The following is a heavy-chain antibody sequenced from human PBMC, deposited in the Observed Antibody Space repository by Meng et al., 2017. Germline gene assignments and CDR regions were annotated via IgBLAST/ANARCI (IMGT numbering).Heavy chain of an antibody. CDR1: GGSISSSNW. V-gene: IGHV4-4*02. CDR2: IYHSGST. J-gene: IGHJ4*02. Sequence: QVKQEESGPGLVKPSGTLSLTWAGSGGSISSSNWWSWVRQPPGKGLEWIGEIYHSGSTNYNPSLKSRVTISVDKSKNQFSLKLSSVTAADTAVYYCARIGDWGSTRYFDYWGQGTLVTVSS. D-gene: IGHD7-27*01. CDR3: ARIGDWGSTRYFDY.